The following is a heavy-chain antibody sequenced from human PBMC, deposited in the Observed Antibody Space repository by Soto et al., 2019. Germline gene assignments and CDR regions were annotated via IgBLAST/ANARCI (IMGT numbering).Heavy chain of an antibody. D-gene: IGHD3-22*01. J-gene: IGHJ3*02. V-gene: IGHV4-4*02. Sequence: PSETLSLTCAVSGGSISSSNWWSWVRQPPGKGLEWIGEIYHSGSTNYNPSLKSRVTISVDKSKNQFSLKLSSVTAADTAVYYCARRGYYDSSGCAFDIWGQGTMVTVSS. CDR3: ARRGYYDSSGCAFDI. CDR2: IYHSGST. CDR1: GGSISSSNW.